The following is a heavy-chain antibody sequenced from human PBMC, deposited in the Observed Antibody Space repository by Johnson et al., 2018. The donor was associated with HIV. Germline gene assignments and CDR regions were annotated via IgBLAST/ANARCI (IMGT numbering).Heavy chain of an antibody. V-gene: IGHV3-66*01. Sequence: VQLVESGGDLVQPGGSLRLSCAVSEFTVSSNFMSWVRQAPGKGLEWVSVIYSGVNTYYADSVKGRFIISRENAKNTLYLQMNSLRAEDTAVYYCAREQELIGERAFDIWGQGTMVTVSS. CDR3: AREQELIGERAFDI. J-gene: IGHJ3*02. CDR1: EFTVSSNF. CDR2: IYSGVNT. D-gene: IGHD6-13*01.